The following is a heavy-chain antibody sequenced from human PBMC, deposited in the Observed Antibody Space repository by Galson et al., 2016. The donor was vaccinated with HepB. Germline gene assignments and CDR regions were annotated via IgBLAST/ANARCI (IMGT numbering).Heavy chain of an antibody. D-gene: IGHD2-2*01. CDR1: GFTFRSHA. CDR3: ARDQGYCSGITCLIYDY. Sequence: SLRLSCAVSGFTFRSHAMSWVRQAPGKGLEWVSTISGSGGGTLYADSVKGRFTISRDNSKNTLYLQMNSVRAEDTAVYYCARDQGYCSGITCLIYDYWGQGTLVTV. J-gene: IGHJ4*02. CDR2: ISGSGGGT. V-gene: IGHV3-23*01.